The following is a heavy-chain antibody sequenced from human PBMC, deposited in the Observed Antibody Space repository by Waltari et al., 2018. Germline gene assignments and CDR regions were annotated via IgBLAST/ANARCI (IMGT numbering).Heavy chain of an antibody. V-gene: IGHV4-34*01. CDR1: GGSFSAHY. Sequence: QVQLQPWGAGLLKPSETLSLTCTVSGGSFSAHYWTWSRQSPGKGLEWIGEVTRGGSTNYNPSVKSRVTISLDTSKNQFSLKMNSLTAADTAVYYCARGGDCGGDCVLGHWGQGTLVTVSS. CDR3: ARGGDCGGDCVLGH. J-gene: IGHJ4*02. CDR2: VTRGGST. D-gene: IGHD2-21*02.